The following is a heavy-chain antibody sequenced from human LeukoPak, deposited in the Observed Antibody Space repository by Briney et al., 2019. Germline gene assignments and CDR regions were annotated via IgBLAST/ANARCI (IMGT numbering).Heavy chain of an antibody. Sequence: GASVKVSCKASGGTFSSYAISWVRQAPGQGLGWMGGIIPIFGTANYAQKFQGRVTITADDSTITAYMELTSLTSEDTAVYYCARSSRYCSSTSCYVGPVGYWGQGTLVTVSS. CDR1: GGTFSSYA. V-gene: IGHV1-69*13. J-gene: IGHJ4*02. CDR2: IIPIFGTA. CDR3: ARSSRYCSSTSCYVGPVGY. D-gene: IGHD2-2*01.